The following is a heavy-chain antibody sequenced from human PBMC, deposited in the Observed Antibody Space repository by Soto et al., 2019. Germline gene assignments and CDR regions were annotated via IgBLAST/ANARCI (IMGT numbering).Heavy chain of an antibody. Sequence: EVQLVKSGGGLVHPGGSLRLSCAASGLTFSNYWMSWVRQAPGKGLEWVANIKQDGSEIYYVDSVKGRFTISRDNARNSLFLEMNGLRAEDTAVYYCARGRGYSGYYFDSWGQGTLVTVSS. CDR2: IKQDGSEI. J-gene: IGHJ4*02. V-gene: IGHV3-7*03. D-gene: IGHD5-12*01. CDR3: ARGRGYSGYYFDS. CDR1: GLTFSNYW.